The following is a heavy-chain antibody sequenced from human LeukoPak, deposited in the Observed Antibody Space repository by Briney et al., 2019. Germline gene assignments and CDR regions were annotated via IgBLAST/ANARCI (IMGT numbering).Heavy chain of an antibody. CDR1: GGSISSNSYY. Sequence: SETLSLTCAVSGGSISSNSYYWGWIRQPPGKGLEWIGEINHSGSTNYNPSLKSRVTISVDTSKNQFSLKLSSVTAADTAVYYCARMTTVVTPSSRFDYWGQGTLVTVSS. CDR2: INHSGST. J-gene: IGHJ4*02. D-gene: IGHD4-23*01. V-gene: IGHV4-39*07. CDR3: ARMTTVVTPSSRFDY.